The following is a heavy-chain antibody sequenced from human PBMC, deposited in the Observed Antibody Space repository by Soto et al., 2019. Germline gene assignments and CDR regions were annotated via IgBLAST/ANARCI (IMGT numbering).Heavy chain of an antibody. J-gene: IGHJ4*02. CDR2: IWYDGSNK. CDR3: ARDRSTTSWSDYFDY. D-gene: IGHD2-2*01. V-gene: IGHV3-33*01. Sequence: PGGSLRLSCAASGFTFSSYGMHWVRQAPGKGLEWVAVIWYDGSNKYYADSVKGRFTISRDNSKNTLYLQMNSLRAEDTAVYYCARDRSTTSWSDYFDYWGQGALVTVSS. CDR1: GFTFSSYG.